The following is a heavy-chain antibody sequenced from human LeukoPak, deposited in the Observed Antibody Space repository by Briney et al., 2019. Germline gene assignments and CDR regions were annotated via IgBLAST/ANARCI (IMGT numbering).Heavy chain of an antibody. CDR1: GYTFTIYG. Sequence: ASVKVSCKASGYTFTIYGISWVRQAPGQGLEWMGWISAYNGNTNYAQKLQGRATMTTDTSTSTAYMELRSLRSEDTAVYYCARGGHSGYDHSVDYWGQGTLVTVSS. V-gene: IGHV1-18*04. CDR3: ARGGHSGYDHSVDY. CDR2: ISAYNGNT. D-gene: IGHD5-12*01. J-gene: IGHJ4*02.